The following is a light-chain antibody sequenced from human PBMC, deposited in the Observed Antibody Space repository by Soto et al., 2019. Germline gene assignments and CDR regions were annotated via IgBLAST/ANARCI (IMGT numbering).Light chain of an antibody. Sequence: EIVLTQSPATLSVSPGERATLFCRASQGISSLLAWYQQKPGQAPRLLIYAASTRAAGIPARFSGSGSGTEFSLNISSLQPDDFATYYCQHYNSYSEAFGQGTKVDIK. J-gene: IGKJ1*01. CDR3: QHYNSYSEA. V-gene: IGKV3-15*01. CDR2: AAS. CDR1: QGISSL.